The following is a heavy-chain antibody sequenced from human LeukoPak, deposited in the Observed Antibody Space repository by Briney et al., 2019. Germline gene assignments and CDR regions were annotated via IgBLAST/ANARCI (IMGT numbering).Heavy chain of an antibody. CDR1: GFTFSSYA. J-gene: IGHJ4*02. CDR3: AREGPRGNSQFDY. CDR2: IWYDGSNK. V-gene: IGHV3-33*08. D-gene: IGHD2/OR15-2a*01. Sequence: PGGSLRLSCVASGFTFSSYAMHWVRQAPGKGLEWVALIWYDGSNKYYTDSVKGRLTISRDNSKDTLFLQMNSLRAEDTAVYYCAREGPRGNSQFDYWGQGTLVTVSS.